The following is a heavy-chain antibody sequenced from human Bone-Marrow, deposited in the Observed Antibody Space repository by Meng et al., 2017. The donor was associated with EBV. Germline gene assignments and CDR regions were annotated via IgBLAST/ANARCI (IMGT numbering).Heavy chain of an antibody. CDR3: ASESGRGFTPDY. D-gene: IGHD3-10*01. Sequence: VELVESGGEVKEPGASAEGSCKTSGGTFSSDAISWVRQDPGQGLVWLGGLIPMSGAPYYAQNFQGRVTITADESTSTHYMELSNLRSEDTAMYYCASESGRGFTPDYWGQGTLVTVSS. CDR1: GGTFSSDA. CDR2: LIPMSGAP. J-gene: IGHJ4*02. V-gene: IGHV1-69*01.